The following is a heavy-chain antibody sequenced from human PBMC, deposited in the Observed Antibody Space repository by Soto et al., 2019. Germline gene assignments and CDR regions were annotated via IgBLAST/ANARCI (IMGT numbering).Heavy chain of an antibody. CDR1: GYTFIDYD. D-gene: IGHD6-19*01. V-gene: IGHV1-8*01. CDR3: ARGRLDTSGWYWFDS. Sequence: QVQLVQSGAEVKKPGASVKVSCKASGYTFIDYDINWVRQATGQGLEWMGSMNPNSGNTDYTQTFQGRVTMTRNTSMRTAYMELSSLRSEDTAVYFCARGRLDTSGWYWFDSWGQGTLVTVSS. J-gene: IGHJ5*01. CDR2: MNPNSGNT.